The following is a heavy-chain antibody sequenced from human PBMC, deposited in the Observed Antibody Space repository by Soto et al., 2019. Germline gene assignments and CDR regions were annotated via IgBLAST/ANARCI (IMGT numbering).Heavy chain of an antibody. Sequence: GESLNISCKGSGYSFTSYWIGWVRQMPGKGLESMGIIYPGDSDTRYSPSFQGQVTISADKSISTAYLQWSSLKASDTAMYYCARTAAAGKYYSGMDVWGQGTTVTVSS. CDR2: IYPGDSDT. CDR1: GYSFTSYW. CDR3: ARTAAAGKYYSGMDV. V-gene: IGHV5-51*01. D-gene: IGHD6-13*01. J-gene: IGHJ6*02.